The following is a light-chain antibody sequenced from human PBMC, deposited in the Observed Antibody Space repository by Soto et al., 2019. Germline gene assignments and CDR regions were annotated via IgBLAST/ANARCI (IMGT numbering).Light chain of an antibody. CDR2: DVT. V-gene: IGLV2-11*01. CDR3: CSYAGTYTYV. CDR1: TSDVGDYNF. Sequence: QSALTQPRPVSGSPGQSVTISCTGTTSDVGDYNFVSWYQQHPGNAPKLMIYDVTKRPSGIPNRFSGPKSGNTVSLTISGLQAEDEADYYCCSYAGTYTYVFGTGTKVTVL. J-gene: IGLJ1*01.